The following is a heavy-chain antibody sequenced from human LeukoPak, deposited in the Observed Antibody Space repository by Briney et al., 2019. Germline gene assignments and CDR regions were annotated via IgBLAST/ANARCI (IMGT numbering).Heavy chain of an antibody. CDR3: AGDSGTYYVTGDHDAFDI. CDR1: GDSISSYGYH. D-gene: IGHD1-26*01. V-gene: IGHV4-30-4*08. Sequence: SQTLSLXCTVSGDSISSYGYHWSWIRQPPEKGREGIGYISHSGSTQHNPSLKSRVTISLDTSKNQFSLKMNSVTAADTAVYYCAGDSGTYYVTGDHDAFDIWGQGTMITVSS. J-gene: IGHJ3*02. CDR2: ISHSGST.